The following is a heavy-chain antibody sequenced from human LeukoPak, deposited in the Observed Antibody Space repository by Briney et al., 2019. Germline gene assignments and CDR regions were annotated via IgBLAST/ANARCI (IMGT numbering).Heavy chain of an antibody. CDR3: AKDERPYSNYPPHFDY. CDR1: GFTFSSYG. J-gene: IGHJ4*02. V-gene: IGHV3-30*02. D-gene: IGHD4-11*01. CDR2: MRYDGSNK. Sequence: SGGSLRLSCAASGFTFSSYGMHWVRQAPGKGLEWVAFMRYDGSNKYYADSVKGRFTISRDNSKNTLYLQMNSLRAEDTAVYYCAKDERPYSNYPPHFDYWGQGTLVTVSS.